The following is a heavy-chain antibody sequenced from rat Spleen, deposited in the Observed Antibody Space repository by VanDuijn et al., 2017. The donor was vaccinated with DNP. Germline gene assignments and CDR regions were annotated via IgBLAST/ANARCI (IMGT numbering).Heavy chain of an antibody. CDR1: GFTFSDYY. V-gene: IGHV5-7*01. CDR3: ARLSDY. CDR2: VSYDGTKT. Sequence: EVQLVESGGGLVQPGRSLKLSCAASGFTFSDYYMAWVRQAPTKGLEWVATVSYDGTKTFYRDSVKGRFTISRDNAKSTLCLQMDSLRSEDTATYYCARLSDYWGQGVMVTVSS. J-gene: IGHJ2*01.